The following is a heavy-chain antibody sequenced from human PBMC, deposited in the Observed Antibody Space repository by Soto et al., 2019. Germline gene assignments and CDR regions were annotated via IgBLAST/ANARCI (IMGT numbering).Heavy chain of an antibody. CDR1: GFTFSSYS. CDR2: ISSSSSTI. CDR3: ARDLGYSYVKLGMDV. J-gene: IGHJ6*02. Sequence: GGSLRLSCAASGFTFSSYSMNWVRQAPGKGLEWVSYISSSSSTIYYADSVKGRFTISRDNAKNSLYLQMNSLRDEDTAVYYCARDLGYSYVKLGMDVWGQGTTVTVSS. V-gene: IGHV3-48*02. D-gene: IGHD5-18*01.